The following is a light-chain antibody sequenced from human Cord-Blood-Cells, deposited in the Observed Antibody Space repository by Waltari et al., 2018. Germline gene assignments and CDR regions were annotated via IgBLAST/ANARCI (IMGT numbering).Light chain of an antibody. V-gene: IGLV1-40*01. CDR1: SSNIGAGYD. CDR2: GTS. Sequence: QSVLTQPPSVSGAPGQRVTISCTGSSSNIGAGYDVHWYQQLPGPAPKLLIDGTSNRPSGVPDRFSGSKSGTSASLAITGLQAEDEADYYCQSYDSSLSGYVFGTGTKVTIL. J-gene: IGLJ1*01. CDR3: QSYDSSLSGYV.